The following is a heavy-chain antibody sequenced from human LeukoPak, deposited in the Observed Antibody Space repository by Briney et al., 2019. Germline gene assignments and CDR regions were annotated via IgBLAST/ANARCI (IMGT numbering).Heavy chain of an antibody. CDR3: TTVVLLWSGELFPPR. CDR1: GFIFSNAW. Sequence: GGSLRLSCAASGFIFSNAWMSWVRQAPGKGLEWVGRIKSKTDGGTTDYAAPVKGRFTISRDDSKNTLYLQMNSLKTEDTAVYYCTTVVLLWSGELFPPRWGQGTLVTVSS. CDR2: IKSKTDGGTT. J-gene: IGHJ4*02. V-gene: IGHV3-15*01. D-gene: IGHD3-10*01.